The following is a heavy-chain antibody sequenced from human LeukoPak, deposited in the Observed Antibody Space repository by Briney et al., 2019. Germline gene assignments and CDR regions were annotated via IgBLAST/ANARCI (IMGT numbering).Heavy chain of an antibody. J-gene: IGHJ4*02. CDR2: INPNSGGT. CDR1: GYTFTGYY. V-gene: IGHV1-2*02. Sequence: ASVKVSCKASGYTFTGYYMHWVRQAPGQGLEWMGWINPNSGGTNYAQKFQGRVTMTRDTSISAAYMELSRLRSDDTAVYYCAQSAGHSGYDGGWGQGTLVTVSS. CDR3: AQSAGHSGYDGG. D-gene: IGHD5-12*01.